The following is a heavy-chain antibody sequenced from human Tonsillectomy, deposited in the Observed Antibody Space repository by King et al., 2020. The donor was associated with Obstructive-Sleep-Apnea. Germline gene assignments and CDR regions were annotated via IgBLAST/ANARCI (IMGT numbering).Heavy chain of an antibody. J-gene: IGHJ4*02. Sequence: VQQVESGGDLVQPGGSLRLSCAVSGFTFNIYDMSWVRQAPGKGLEWVSDISGNGDSTYYADSVKGRFTISRDNSKNTLYLQMNSLRVGDTAVYYCAKEHGDHALDFWGQGTLVTVSS. CDR3: AKEHGDHALDF. CDR2: ISGNGDST. D-gene: IGHD4-17*01. V-gene: IGHV3-23*04. CDR1: GFTFNIYD.